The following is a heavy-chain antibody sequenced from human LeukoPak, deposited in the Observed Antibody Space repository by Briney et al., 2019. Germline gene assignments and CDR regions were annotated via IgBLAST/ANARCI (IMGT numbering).Heavy chain of an antibody. CDR1: GYTFTGYY. J-gene: IGHJ4*02. V-gene: IGHV1-2*02. Sequence: GASVKVCCKASGYTFTGYYMHWVRQAPGQGFEWMGWINPNSGDTNYAQKFQGRVTMTRDTSISTAHMELSRLRSDDTAVYYCARANPLYCSSTTCLFDYWGQGTLVTVSS. CDR2: INPNSGDT. D-gene: IGHD2-2*01. CDR3: ARANPLYCSSTTCLFDY.